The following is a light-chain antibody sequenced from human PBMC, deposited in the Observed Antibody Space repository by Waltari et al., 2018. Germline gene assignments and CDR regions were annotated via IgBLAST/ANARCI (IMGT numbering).Light chain of an antibody. V-gene: IGKV3-20*01. Sequence: EIVLTQSPGTLSVSPGERVTASCRASTTNTGSWLTWYHQKPGQAPRLLIYGASNRAPGIPDRFSGSGSGTDFTLTISRLEPEDSAVYYCQQYDGSVVTFGGGTKVEI. CDR3: QQYDGSVVT. CDR2: GAS. CDR1: TTNTGSW. J-gene: IGKJ4*01.